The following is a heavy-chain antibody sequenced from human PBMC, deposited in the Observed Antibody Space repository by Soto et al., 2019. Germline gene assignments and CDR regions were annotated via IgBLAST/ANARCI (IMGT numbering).Heavy chain of an antibody. D-gene: IGHD6-13*01. V-gene: IGHV3-23*01. CDR2: ISGSGGNT. CDR3: AKLIVAGGTGY. CDR1: GFTFSNYA. Sequence: EVQLLESGGGLVQPGGSLRLSCAASGFTFSNYAISWVRQAPGKGLEWVSSISGSGGNTYYTDSVKGRFTFSRDNSKNTLYLQMNSLRAEDTAVYYCAKLIVAGGTGYWGQGTLVTVSS. J-gene: IGHJ4*02.